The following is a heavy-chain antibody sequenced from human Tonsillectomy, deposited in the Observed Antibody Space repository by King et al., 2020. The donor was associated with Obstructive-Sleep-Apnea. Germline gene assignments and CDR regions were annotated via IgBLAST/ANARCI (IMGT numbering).Heavy chain of an antibody. J-gene: IGHJ5*02. CDR2: SNHSGST. CDR3: ARGSGAAAVNWFDP. D-gene: IGHD6-13*01. V-gene: IGHV4-34*01. CDR1: GGSFSDYY. Sequence: VQLQQWGAGLLKSSETLSLTCAVFGGSFSDYYWSWIRQHPGKGLEWIVESNHSGSTNYNPSLKSRVTISLDTSTNQFSLKLNSVTAADTAVYYCARGSGAAAVNWFDPWGQGTLVTVSS.